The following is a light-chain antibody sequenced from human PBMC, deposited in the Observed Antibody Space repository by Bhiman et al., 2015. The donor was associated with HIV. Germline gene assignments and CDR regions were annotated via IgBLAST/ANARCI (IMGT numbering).Light chain of an antibody. CDR1: SSDVGGYNY. CDR2: DVI. J-gene: IGLJ1*01. V-gene: IGLV2-14*03. CDR3: ASYSSSNTLYI. Sequence: QSALTQPASVSGSPGQSITISCTGSSSDVGGYNYVSWYQQHPGEVPKLMIYDVIRRPSGVSDRFSGSKSGNTASLTISGLQAEDEADYYCASYSSSNTLYIFGPGTILTVL.